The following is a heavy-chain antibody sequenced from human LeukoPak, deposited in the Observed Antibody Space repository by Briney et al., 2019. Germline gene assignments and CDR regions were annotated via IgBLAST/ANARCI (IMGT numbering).Heavy chain of an antibody. CDR1: GYTFTDYF. CDR3: ARDNYGTLDY. D-gene: IGHD4-17*01. V-gene: IGHV1-2*02. CDR2: TSPKSGDR. J-gene: IGHJ4*02. Sequence: ASVKVSCKISGYTFTDYFIHWVRQAPGQGLEWMGWTSPKSGDRKCTQKFQGRVTMTRDTSISTVYMELDRLTFDDTAVYFCARDNYGTLDYWGQGSLVTASS.